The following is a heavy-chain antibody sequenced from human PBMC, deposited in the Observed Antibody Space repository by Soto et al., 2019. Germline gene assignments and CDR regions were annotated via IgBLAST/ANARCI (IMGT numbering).Heavy chain of an antibody. CDR2: IFHSGDT. CDR3: AYSTGWYRHDV. D-gene: IGHD6-19*01. V-gene: IGHV4-4*02. J-gene: IGHJ3*01. CDR1: GDSISNSRW. Sequence: QVQLQESGPGLVKPSGTLSLTCAVSGDSISNSRWWTWVRQPPGKGLEWIGDIFHSGDTNYNPSHKSQVFISVDKSQNQFSLKVSSVTAADTAVYYCAYSTGWYRHDVWGQGTLVTVSS.